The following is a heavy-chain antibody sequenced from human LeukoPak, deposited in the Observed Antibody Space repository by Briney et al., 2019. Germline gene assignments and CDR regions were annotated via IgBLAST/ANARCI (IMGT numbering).Heavy chain of an antibody. V-gene: IGHV3-30*03. Sequence: GGSLRLSCAASGFTFSSYGMHWVRQAPGKGLEWVAVISYDGSNKYYADSVKGRFTISRDNSKNTLYLQMNSLRAEDTDLYYCARSRGDFWGQGTLVTVSS. CDR3: ARSRGDF. CDR2: ISYDGSNK. J-gene: IGHJ4*02. CDR1: GFTFSSYG.